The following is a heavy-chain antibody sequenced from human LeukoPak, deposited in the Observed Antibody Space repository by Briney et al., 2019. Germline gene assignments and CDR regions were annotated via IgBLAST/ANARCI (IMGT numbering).Heavy chain of an antibody. V-gene: IGHV5-51*01. D-gene: IGHD5-12*01. J-gene: IGHJ4*02. CDR2: IYPGDSDT. CDR3: ARFASGYGGF. Sequence: GESLKISCKASGYSFTTYWIGRVRQMPGKGLECMGIIYPGDSDTRYSPSFQGQVTISVDKSISTTYLQWNSLKASDTAMYYCARFASGYGGFWGQGTLVTVSS. CDR1: GYSFTTYW.